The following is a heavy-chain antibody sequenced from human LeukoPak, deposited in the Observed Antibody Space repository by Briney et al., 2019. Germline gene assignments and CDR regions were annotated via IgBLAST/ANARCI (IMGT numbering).Heavy chain of an antibody. V-gene: IGHV4-4*07. CDR1: GGSIRSYY. J-gene: IGHJ4*02. CDR2: VNSSGST. Sequence: PSETLSPTCTVSGGSIRSYYWNWIRQPAGKGLEWIGRVNSSGSTNYHPSLKSRVTMSVDTSKNLLSLKLSPVTAADTAVYYCARDSESGYSGYDPSFDYWGQGTLVTVSS. CDR3: ARDSESGYSGYDPSFDY. D-gene: IGHD5-12*01.